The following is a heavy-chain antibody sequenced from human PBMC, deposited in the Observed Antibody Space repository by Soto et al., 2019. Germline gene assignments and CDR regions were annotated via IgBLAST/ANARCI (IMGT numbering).Heavy chain of an antibody. J-gene: IGHJ4*02. D-gene: IGHD6-25*01. V-gene: IGHV3-23*01. CDR1: GFTFSSYA. Sequence: EVQLLESGGGLVQPGRSLRLSCAASGFTFSSYAMSWVRQAPGKGLEWVSAISGSGGTTYYADSVKGRFTISRDNYKNTLFLQMNSLRAEDTAVYYCAKFFVETGGSSGWPWSFHYWGQGTLVTVSS. CDR2: ISGSGGTT. CDR3: AKFFVETGGSSGWPWSFHY.